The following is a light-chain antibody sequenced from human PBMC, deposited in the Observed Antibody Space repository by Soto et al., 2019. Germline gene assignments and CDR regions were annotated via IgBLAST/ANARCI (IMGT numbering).Light chain of an antibody. CDR2: GPS. Sequence: TDSPPTLSVSTGERANLSCRASQSVSDNVAWYHQKPGQAPRLLIYGPSTRASGVPPRFSGSGYGREFTHIISSLQSEDYGVYYCHQYNDWPPAFGQGTKVDI. J-gene: IGKJ1*01. CDR1: QSVSDN. V-gene: IGKV3-15*01. CDR3: HQYNDWPPA.